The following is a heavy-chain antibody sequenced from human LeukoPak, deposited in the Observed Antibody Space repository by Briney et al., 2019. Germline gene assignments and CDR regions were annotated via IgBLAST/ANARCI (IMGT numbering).Heavy chain of an antibody. V-gene: IGHV3-48*02. J-gene: IGHJ4*02. Sequence: QPGGSLRLSCAASGFAFSDYSMNWVRQAPGKGLEWVSYISSSDNTIHYADSVKGRFTISRGNAKNSLYLEMNSLRDEDTAVYYRARVHRGYSYGRLDYWGQGTLVTVSS. CDR3: ARVHRGYSYGRLDY. CDR1: GFAFSDYS. D-gene: IGHD5-18*01. CDR2: ISSSDNTI.